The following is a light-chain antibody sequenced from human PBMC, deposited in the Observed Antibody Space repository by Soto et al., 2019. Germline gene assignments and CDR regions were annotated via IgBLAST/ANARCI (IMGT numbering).Light chain of an antibody. V-gene: IGLV2-14*03. CDR2: DVT. Sequence: QSVLTQPASVSGSPGQSITISCTGSSSDVGGYKFVSWYQQHPGKAPKLIMYDVTDRPSGVSNRFSGSKSGNTASLTISGLQTEDEADYYCSSYTTTTTLVVFGGGTKLTVL. CDR1: SSDVGGYKF. CDR3: SSYTTTTTLVV. J-gene: IGLJ2*01.